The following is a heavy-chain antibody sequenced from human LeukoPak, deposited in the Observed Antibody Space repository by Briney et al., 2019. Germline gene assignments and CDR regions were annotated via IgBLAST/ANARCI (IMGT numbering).Heavy chain of an antibody. CDR2: INAGNGNT. V-gene: IGHV1-3*03. CDR3: ARARVTMVRGGPYYYYYMDV. CDR1: GYTFTSYA. J-gene: IGHJ6*03. D-gene: IGHD3-10*01. Sequence: ASVKVSCKASGYTFTSYAMHWVRQAPGQRLEWMGWINAGNGNTKYSQEFQGRVTITRDTSASTAYMELSSLRSEDMAVYYCARARVTMVRGGPYYYYYMDVWGKGTTVTVSS.